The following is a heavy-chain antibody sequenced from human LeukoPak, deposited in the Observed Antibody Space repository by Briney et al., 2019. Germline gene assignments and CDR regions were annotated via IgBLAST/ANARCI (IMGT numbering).Heavy chain of an antibody. Sequence: GGSLRLSCAASEFTFSIYAMSWVRQAPGKGLEWDSSITSRGEGTWYAGSVKGRFTISRDNSKNTLYLQMNSLRAEDTAVYYCTRDRPNYYGSDGHYYRRNGDYWGQGTLVTVSS. CDR2: ITSRGEGT. V-gene: IGHV3-23*01. D-gene: IGHD3-22*01. CDR1: EFTFSIYA. J-gene: IGHJ4*02. CDR3: TRDRPNYYGSDGHYYRRNGDY.